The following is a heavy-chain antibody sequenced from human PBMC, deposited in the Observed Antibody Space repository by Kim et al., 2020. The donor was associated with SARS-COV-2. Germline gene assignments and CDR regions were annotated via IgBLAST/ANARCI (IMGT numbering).Heavy chain of an antibody. J-gene: IGHJ6*03. CDR3: ARSLGGYWSYYYMDV. V-gene: IGHV1-8*01. Sequence: QKFQGRVTMTRNTSISTAYMELSSLRSEDTAVYYCARSLGGYWSYYYMDVWGKGTTVTVSS. D-gene: IGHD5-12*01.